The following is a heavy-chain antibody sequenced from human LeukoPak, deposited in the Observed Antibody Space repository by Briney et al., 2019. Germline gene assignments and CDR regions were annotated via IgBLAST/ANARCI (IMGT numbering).Heavy chain of an antibody. V-gene: IGHV3-48*04. Sequence: PGGSLRLSCAASGFTFSSYSMNWVRQAPGKGLEWVSYISSSSSTIYYADSVKGRFTISRDNAKNSLYLQMNSLRAEDTAVYYCAKGRTVVLDYWGQGTLVTVSS. CDR1: GFTFSSYS. J-gene: IGHJ4*02. CDR2: ISSSSSTI. D-gene: IGHD4-23*01. CDR3: AKGRTVVLDY.